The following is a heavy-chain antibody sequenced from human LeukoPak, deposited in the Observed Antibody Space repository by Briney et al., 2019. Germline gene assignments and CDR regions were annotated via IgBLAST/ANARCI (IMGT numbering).Heavy chain of an antibody. J-gene: IGHJ4*02. D-gene: IGHD4-17*01. CDR3: ARVGDYGDYSDY. CDR2: ISAYNGNT. CDR1: GYTFTSYG. V-gene: IGHV1-18*01. Sequence: ASVKVSCKASGYTFTSYGISWVRQAPGQGLEWMGWISAYNGNTNYAQKLQGRVTITADKSTSTAYMELSSLRSEDTAVYYCARVGDYGDYSDYWGQGTLVTVSS.